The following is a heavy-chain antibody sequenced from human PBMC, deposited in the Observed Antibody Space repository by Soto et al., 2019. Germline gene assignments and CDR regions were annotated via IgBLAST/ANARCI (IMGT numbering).Heavy chain of an antibody. Sequence: PSETLSLTCTPSGGSINEFAYYWGGFRQSPRQGVGHIGTASPTENTYYNPSLKSRITISADTAKTQFSLYLRSLPAADTAIGFRARRERYYGSLGWFAHWGQEGLLTVSS. CDR1: GGSINEFAYY. CDR2: ASPTENT. CDR3: ARRERYYGSLGWFAH. J-gene: IGHJ5*02. D-gene: IGHD3-16*01. V-gene: IGHV4-39*01.